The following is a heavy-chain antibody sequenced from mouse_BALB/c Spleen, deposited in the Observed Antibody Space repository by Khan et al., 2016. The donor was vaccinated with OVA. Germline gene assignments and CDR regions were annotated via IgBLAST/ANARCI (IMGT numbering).Heavy chain of an antibody. CDR3: AGNYDYAGGVAY. Sequence: QVQLKQSGPGLVQPSQSLSITCTVSGFSLTNYGVHWIRQSPGKGLEWLGVIWGGGSTDYDATFISRLSISKDNSKSQVFFKMNSLQANDTAIYYYAGNYDYAGGVAYWGQGTMVTVS. D-gene: IGHD2-4*01. CDR2: IWGGGST. J-gene: IGHJ3*01. V-gene: IGHV2-2*02. CDR1: GFSLTNYG.